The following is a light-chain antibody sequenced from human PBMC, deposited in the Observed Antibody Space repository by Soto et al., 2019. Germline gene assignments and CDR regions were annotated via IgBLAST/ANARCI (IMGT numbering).Light chain of an antibody. CDR2: GAS. V-gene: IGKV3-15*01. J-gene: IGKJ1*01. Sequence: IVLTQSPGTLSLSPGERATLSCRASQSVSGSYLAWHQQKPGQAPRLLIYGASRRATGIPARFSGSGSGTEFTLTISSLQSEDFAVYYCQQYNNWPPWTFGQGTKVDI. CDR3: QQYNNWPPWT. CDR1: QSVSGSY.